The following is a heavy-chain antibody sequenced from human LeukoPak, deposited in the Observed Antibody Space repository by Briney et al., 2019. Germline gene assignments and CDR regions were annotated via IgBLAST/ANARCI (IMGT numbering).Heavy chain of an antibody. Sequence: SGXXISSGSYYWSWIRXPAGTGXDWIWRIYTSGSTNYNPSLKSRVTISVDTSKNQFSLKLSSVTAADTAVYYCARDILTGYYDYWGQGTLVTVSS. CDR3: ARDILTGYYDY. J-gene: IGHJ4*02. CDR2: IYTSGST. V-gene: IGHV4-61*02. CDR1: GXXISSGSYY. D-gene: IGHD3-9*01.